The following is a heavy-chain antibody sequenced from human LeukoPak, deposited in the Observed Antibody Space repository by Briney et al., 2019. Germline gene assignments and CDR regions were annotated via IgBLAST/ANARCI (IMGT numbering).Heavy chain of an antibody. CDR1: GGSFSGYY. Sequence: KPSETLSLTCAVYGGSFSGYYWSWIRQPPGKGLEWIGEINHSGSTNYNPSLKSRVTISVDTSKNQFSLKLSSVTAADTAVYYCARGASHVLRFLEWLPEAYYYYYGMDVWGQGTTITVSS. J-gene: IGHJ6*02. D-gene: IGHD3-3*01. V-gene: IGHV4-34*01. CDR2: INHSGST. CDR3: ARGASHVLRFLEWLPEAYYYYYGMDV.